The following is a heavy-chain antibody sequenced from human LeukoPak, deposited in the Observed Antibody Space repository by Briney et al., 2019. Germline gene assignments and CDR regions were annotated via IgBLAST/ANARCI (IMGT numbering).Heavy chain of an antibody. CDR1: GGSISSGGYY. J-gene: IGHJ6*02. CDR2: IYYSSST. CDR3: ARCSSTYYYGMDV. V-gene: IGHV4-31*03. D-gene: IGHD2-2*01. Sequence: SETLSLTCTVSGGSISSGGYYWSWIRQHPGKGLEWIGYIYYSSSTYYNPSLKSRVTISVDTSKNQFSLKLSSVTAADTAVYYCARCSSTYYYGMDVWGQGTTVTVSS.